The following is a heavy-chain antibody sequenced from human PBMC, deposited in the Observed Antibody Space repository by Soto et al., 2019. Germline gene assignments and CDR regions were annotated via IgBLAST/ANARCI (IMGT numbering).Heavy chain of an antibody. V-gene: IGHV5-10-1*01. Sequence: GESLKISCTGFGYTFTTFWISWVRQMPGRGLEWMGRIDPRDSYTNYSPSFQGHVTISGDKSISTVYLQWASLKASDTAMYYCARLYCSSSTCDSWFDPWGQGTLVNVSS. CDR3: ARLYCSSSTCDSWFDP. D-gene: IGHD2-2*01. CDR2: IDPRDSYT. CDR1: GYTFTTFW. J-gene: IGHJ5*02.